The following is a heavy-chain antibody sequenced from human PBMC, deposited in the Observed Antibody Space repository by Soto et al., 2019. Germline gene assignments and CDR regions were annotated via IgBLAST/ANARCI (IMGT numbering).Heavy chain of an antibody. V-gene: IGHV3-64D*06. J-gene: IGHJ5*02. CDR3: VKASTFYDILTGYYSTNFFDP. CDR1: GFTFSEYS. D-gene: IGHD3-9*01. CDR2: ISSDGDIT. Sequence: LRLSCSASGFTFSEYSMHWVRQAPGKGLQYVSTISSDGDITYYADSVKGRFTISRDNSKNTLYLQMNSLRPEDTAVYYCVKASTFYDILTGYYSTNFFDPWGQGTLVTVSS.